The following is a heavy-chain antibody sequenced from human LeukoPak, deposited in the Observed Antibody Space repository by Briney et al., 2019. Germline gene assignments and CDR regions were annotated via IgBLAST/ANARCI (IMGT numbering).Heavy chain of an antibody. D-gene: IGHD2-2*01. V-gene: IGHV3-30*18. CDR2: ISYDGSNK. CDR3: AKGVLVPAAMSNGWGYGMDV. J-gene: IGHJ6*02. Sequence: GGSLRLSCAASGFTFSSYGMHWVRQAPGKGLEWVAVISYDGSNKYYADSVKGRFTISRDNSKNTLYLQMNSLRAEDTAVYYCAKGVLVPAAMSNGWGYGMDVWGQGTTVTVSS. CDR1: GFTFSSYG.